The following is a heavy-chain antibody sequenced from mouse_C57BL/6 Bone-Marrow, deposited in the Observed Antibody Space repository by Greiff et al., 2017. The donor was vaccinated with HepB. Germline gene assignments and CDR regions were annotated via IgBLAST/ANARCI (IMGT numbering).Heavy chain of an antibody. CDR3: AKTNWDVGAMDY. J-gene: IGHJ4*01. CDR1: GFTFSDYG. D-gene: IGHD4-1*01. V-gene: IGHV5-17*01. CDR2: ISSGSSTI. Sequence: EVKLVESGGGLVKPGGSLKLSCAASGFTFSDYGMHWVRRAPEKGLEWVAYISSGSSTIYYADTVKGRFTISRDNAKNTLFLQMTSLRSEDTAMYYCAKTNWDVGAMDYWGQGTSVTVSS.